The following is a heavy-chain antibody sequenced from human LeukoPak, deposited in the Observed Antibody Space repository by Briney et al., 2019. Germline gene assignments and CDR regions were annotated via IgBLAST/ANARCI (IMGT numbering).Heavy chain of an antibody. CDR1: GFTFSSYS. CDR2: ISSSSSYI. Sequence: GGSLRLSCAASGFTFSSYSMTWVRQAPGKGLEWVSSISSSSSYIYYADSVRGRFTISRDNSKNSLYLQMNSLRTEDTAVYYCAKVFYSDSYFDSWGQGTLVIVSS. CDR3: AKVFYSDSYFDS. V-gene: IGHV3-21*04. J-gene: IGHJ4*02. D-gene: IGHD2/OR15-2a*01.